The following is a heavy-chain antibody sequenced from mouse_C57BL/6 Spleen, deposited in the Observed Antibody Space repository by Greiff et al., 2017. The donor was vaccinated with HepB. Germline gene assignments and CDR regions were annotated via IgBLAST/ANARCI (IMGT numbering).Heavy chain of an antibody. Sequence: QVQLQQPGAELVKPGASVKMSCKASGYTFTSYWITWVKQRPGQGLEWIGDIYPGSGSTNYNEKFKSKATLTVDTSSSTAYMQLSSLTSADSAVYYCARSRGYYDYDGYFDVWGTGTTVTVSS. J-gene: IGHJ1*03. CDR2: IYPGSGST. D-gene: IGHD2-4*01. CDR3: ARSRGYYDYDGYFDV. V-gene: IGHV1-55*01. CDR1: GYTFTSYW.